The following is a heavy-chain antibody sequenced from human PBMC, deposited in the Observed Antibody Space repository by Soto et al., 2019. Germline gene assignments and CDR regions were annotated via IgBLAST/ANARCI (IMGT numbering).Heavy chain of an antibody. CDR2: VFYTGRA. V-gene: IGHV4-59*01. D-gene: IGHD2-21*02. J-gene: IGHJ6*02. Sequence: SETLSLTCTVSGGSLGSYYWSWIRQPPGKGLEWIGHVFYTGRANYNASLKSRVSISLDTSNYQFSLKLSSATAADPAGYYCAGDGDGQMTTNPYCYQGMDVGGPGTRVTVSS. CDR3: AGDGDGQMTTNPYCYQGMDV. CDR1: GGSLGSYY.